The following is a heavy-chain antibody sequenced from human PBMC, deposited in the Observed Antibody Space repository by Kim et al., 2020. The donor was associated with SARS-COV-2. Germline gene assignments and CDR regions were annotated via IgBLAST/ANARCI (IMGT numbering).Heavy chain of an antibody. J-gene: IGHJ4*02. D-gene: IGHD4-17*01. CDR3: ARDMVGDYGDPEGSFDY. CDR1: GGSISSGGYY. Sequence: SETLSLTCTVSGGSISSGGYYWSWIRQHPGKGLEWIGHIYYSGSTYYNPSLKSRVTISVDTSKNQFSLKLSSVTAADTAVYYCARDMVGDYGDPEGSFDYWGQGTLVTVSS. V-gene: IGHV4-31*03. CDR2: IYYSGST.